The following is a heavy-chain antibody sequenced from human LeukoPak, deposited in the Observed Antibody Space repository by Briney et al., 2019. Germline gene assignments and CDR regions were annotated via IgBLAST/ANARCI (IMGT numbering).Heavy chain of an antibody. D-gene: IGHD3-10*01. V-gene: IGHV4-30-4*01. CDR2: IYYSGST. CDR3: ARKPNSEYYFDY. Sequence: SQTLSLTCTVSGGSISSGDYYWSWIRQPPGKGLEWIGYIYYSGSTYYNPSLGSRVTMSVDPSKNQFSLKVSSVTAVDTAVYYCARKPNSEYYFDYWGQGTLVTVSS. J-gene: IGHJ4*02. CDR1: GGSISSGDYY.